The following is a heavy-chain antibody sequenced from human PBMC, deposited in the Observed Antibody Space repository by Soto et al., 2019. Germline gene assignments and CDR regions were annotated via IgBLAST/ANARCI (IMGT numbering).Heavy chain of an antibody. V-gene: IGHV3-23*01. CDR3: ARLDYGPDY. CDR1: GFTFSTYA. Sequence: SLRLSCAASGFTFSTYAMSWVRQAPGKGLQWVSTIYDDGSTTFYADSVKGRFAISRDNSRNTLYLQMNSLRAADTAIYYCARLDYGPDYWGQGPLVTVSS. CDR2: IYDDGSTT. D-gene: IGHD4-17*01. J-gene: IGHJ4*02.